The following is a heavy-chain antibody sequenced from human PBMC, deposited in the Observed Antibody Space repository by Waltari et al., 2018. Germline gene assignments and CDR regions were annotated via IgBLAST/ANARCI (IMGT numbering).Heavy chain of an antibody. CDR3: ARRARVLRFLEWLLYFDY. CDR1: GGTFSSYA. CDR2: IIPNLGIA. V-gene: IGHV1-69*10. D-gene: IGHD3-3*01. J-gene: IGHJ4*02. Sequence: QVQLVQSGAEVKKPGSSVKVSCKASGGTFSSYAISWVRQAPGQGLEWMGGIIPNLGIANYAQKFQGRVTITADKSTSTAYMGLSSLRSEDTAVYYCARRARVLRFLEWLLYFDYWGQGTLVTVSS.